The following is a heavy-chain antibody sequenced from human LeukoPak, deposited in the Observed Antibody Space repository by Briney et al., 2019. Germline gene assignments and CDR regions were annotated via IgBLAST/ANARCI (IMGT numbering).Heavy chain of an antibody. CDR1: GFTFSSYS. D-gene: IGHD4-11*01. Sequence: GGSLRLSCAASGFTFSSYSMNWVRQAPGKGLEWVSSISSSSSYIYYADSVKGRFTISRDNSKNTVHLQMNSLRAEDTSVYYCAKASGIYSNYVYFDYWSQGALVTVSS. V-gene: IGHV3-21*04. CDR2: ISSSSSYI. J-gene: IGHJ4*02. CDR3: AKASGIYSNYVYFDY.